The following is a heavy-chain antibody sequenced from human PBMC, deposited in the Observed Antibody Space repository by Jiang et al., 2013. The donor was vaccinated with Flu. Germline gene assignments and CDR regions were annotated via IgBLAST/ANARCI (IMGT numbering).Heavy chain of an antibody. CDR1: GYTFTSYG. D-gene: IGHD3-10*01. Sequence: KPGASVKVSCKASGYTFTSYGISWVRQAPGQGLEWMGRITPLLGIPNYAPKFPGRVAITADTSTGIVYMEMRSLRSEDTAVYYCARDGPDIVEPTMEIYTYYGMDVWGQGTTVTVSS. CDR3: ARDGPDIVEPTMEIYTYYGMDV. V-gene: IGHV1-69*04. CDR2: ITPLLGIP. J-gene: IGHJ6*02.